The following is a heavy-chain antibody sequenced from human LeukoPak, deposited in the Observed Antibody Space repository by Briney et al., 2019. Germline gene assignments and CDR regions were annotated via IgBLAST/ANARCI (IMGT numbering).Heavy chain of an antibody. Sequence: GSLGLSCAASGFTFSNYAMNWVRQAPGKGLEWVSSISSSSSYIYYADSVKGRFTISRDNAKNSLYLQMNSLRAEDTAVYYCARLSGSGYWGQGTLVTVSS. CDR1: GFTFSNYA. V-gene: IGHV3-21*01. CDR2: ISSSSSYI. J-gene: IGHJ4*02. D-gene: IGHD3-22*01. CDR3: ARLSGSGY.